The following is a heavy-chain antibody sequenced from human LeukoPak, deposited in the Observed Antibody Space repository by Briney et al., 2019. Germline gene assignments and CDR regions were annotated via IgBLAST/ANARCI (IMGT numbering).Heavy chain of an antibody. D-gene: IGHD2-15*01. Sequence: LGGPLRPSCAAAGFTFSSYAMSWARQPPGKGLEWVSASGGSGGRTYYADSVKGPFTMSRDNSKNTLYLQMNSLRAEDTAVYYCAKSDIVVVAATYNYWGQGTLVTVSS. CDR3: AKSDIVVVAATYNY. J-gene: IGHJ4*02. CDR2: SGGSGGRT. V-gene: IGHV3-23*01. CDR1: GFTFSSYA.